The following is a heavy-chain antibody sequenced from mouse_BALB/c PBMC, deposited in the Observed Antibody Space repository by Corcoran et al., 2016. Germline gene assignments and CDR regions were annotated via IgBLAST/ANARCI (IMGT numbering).Heavy chain of an antibody. V-gene: IGHV3-6*02. CDR2: ISYDGSN. Sequence: DVQLQESGPGLVKPSQSLSLTCSVTGYSITSGYYWNWIRQFPGNKLEWMGYISYDGSNNYNPSLKNRISITRDTSKNQFFLKLNSVTTEDTATYYCARGENGNLYAMDYCGQGTSVTVSS. CDR1: GYSITSGYY. J-gene: IGHJ4*01. D-gene: IGHD4-1*01. CDR3: ARGENGNLYAMDY.